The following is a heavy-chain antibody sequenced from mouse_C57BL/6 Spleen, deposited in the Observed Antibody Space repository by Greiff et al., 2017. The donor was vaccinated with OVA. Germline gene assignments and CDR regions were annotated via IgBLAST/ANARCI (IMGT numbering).Heavy chain of an antibody. Sequence: VQLQQSGAELVKPGASVKLSCKASGYTFTEYTIHWVKQRSGQGLEWIGWFYPGSGSIKYNEKFKDKATLTADKSSSTVDMELSRLTSEDSAVYFCARREEEAMVTTADFDYWGQGTTLTVSS. J-gene: IGHJ2*01. CDR1: GYTFTEYT. CDR3: ARREEEAMVTTADFDY. D-gene: IGHD2-2*01. V-gene: IGHV1-62-2*01. CDR2: FYPGSGSI.